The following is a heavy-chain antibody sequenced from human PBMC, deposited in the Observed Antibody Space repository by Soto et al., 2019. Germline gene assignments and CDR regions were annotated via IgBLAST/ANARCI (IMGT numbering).Heavy chain of an antibody. Sequence: ALLKVYRKISGYTLTELSMHWVRQAPGKGLEWMGGFDPEDGETIYAQKFQGRVTMTEDTSTDTAYMELSSLRSEDTAVYYCATERRRITMVRGVIIRGAHDYWGQGTLVTVSS. J-gene: IGHJ4*02. CDR1: GYTLTELS. CDR2: FDPEDGET. V-gene: IGHV1-24*01. CDR3: ATERRRITMVRGVIIRGAHDY. D-gene: IGHD3-10*01.